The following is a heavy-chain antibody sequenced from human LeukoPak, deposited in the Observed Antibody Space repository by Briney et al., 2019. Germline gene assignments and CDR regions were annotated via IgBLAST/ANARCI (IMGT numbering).Heavy chain of an antibody. V-gene: IGHV1-18*01. CDR2: ISAYNGNT. CDR1: GYTFPSYG. J-gene: IGHJ4*02. CDR3: AREGPYCSSTSCYESFDY. Sequence: ASVKVSCKASGYTFPSYGISWVRQAPGQGLEWMGWISAYNGNTNYAQNLQGRATMTTDTSTSTAYMELRSLRSDDTAVYYCAREGPYCSSTSCYESFDYWGQGTLVTVSS. D-gene: IGHD2-2*01.